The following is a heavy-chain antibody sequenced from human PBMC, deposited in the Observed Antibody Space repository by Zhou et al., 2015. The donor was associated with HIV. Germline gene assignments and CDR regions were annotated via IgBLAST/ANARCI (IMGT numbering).Heavy chain of an antibody. V-gene: IGHV1-69*06. Sequence: QVHLVQSGAELRKPGSSVKVSCKTYGAPFNTFALNWVRQAPGQGPEWDGNPHPYCLTQQTIHGSSGARVTMTADMSTDTGYMELSGLRFEDTAVYYCARGFSHGDYEVFLKEWGQGTLVTVSS. CDR1: GAPFNTFA. CDR2: HPYCLTQ. D-gene: IGHD4-17*01. CDR3: ARGFSHGDYEVFLKE. J-gene: IGHJ1*01.